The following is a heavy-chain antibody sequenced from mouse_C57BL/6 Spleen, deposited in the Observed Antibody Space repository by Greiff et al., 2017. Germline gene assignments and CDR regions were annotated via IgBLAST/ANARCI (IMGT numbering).Heavy chain of an antibody. CDR1: GYAFSSYW. Sequence: VQLQQSGAELVKPGASVKISCKASGYAFSSYWMNWVKQRPGKGLEWIGRIYPGDGDTNYNEKFKGKATLTVDKSSSTAYMQLSSITSEDSAIYFYARGAYCTLYAMDYWGQGTSVTVSS. J-gene: IGHJ4*01. D-gene: IGHD6-5*01. CDR2: IYPGDGDT. V-gene: IGHV1-80*01. CDR3: ARGAYCTLYAMDY.